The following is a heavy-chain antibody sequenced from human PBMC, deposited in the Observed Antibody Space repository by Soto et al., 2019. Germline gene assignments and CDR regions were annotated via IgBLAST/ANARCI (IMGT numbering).Heavy chain of an antibody. D-gene: IGHD3-10*01. Sequence: ASVKVSCKASGYTFTSYGISWVRQAPGQGLEWMGWISAYNGNTNYAQKLQGRVTMTTDTSTSTAYMELRSLRSDDTAVYYCARGITLVRGVTQNNWFDPWGQGTLVTVSS. CDR1: GYTFTSYG. CDR3: ARGITLVRGVTQNNWFDP. CDR2: ISAYNGNT. J-gene: IGHJ5*02. V-gene: IGHV1-18*04.